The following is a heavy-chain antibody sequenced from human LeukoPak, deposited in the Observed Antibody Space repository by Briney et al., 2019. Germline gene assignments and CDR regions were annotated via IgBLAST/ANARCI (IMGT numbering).Heavy chain of an antibody. J-gene: IGHJ4*02. D-gene: IGHD3-10*01. CDR1: GSTFSSYA. CDR2: ISGSGGST. V-gene: IGHV3-23*01. Sequence: GGSLRLSCAASGSTFSSYAMSWVRQAPGKGLEWVSAISGSGGSTYYAGSVKGRFTISRDNSKNTLYLQMNSLRAEDTAVYYCAKRSGSPGFLDYWGQGTLVTVSS. CDR3: AKRSGSPGFLDY.